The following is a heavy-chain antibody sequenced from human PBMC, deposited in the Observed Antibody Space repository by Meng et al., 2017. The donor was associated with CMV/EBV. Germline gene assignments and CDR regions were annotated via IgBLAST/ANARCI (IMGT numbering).Heavy chain of an antibody. D-gene: IGHD1-26*01. V-gene: IGHV4-34*01. CDR1: GGSFSGYY. J-gene: IGHJ5*02. CDR3: ARGVGGWFDP. Sequence: QVQLQEWGAGLFKPSGTLSLTCAVYGGSFSGYYWSWIRQPPGKGLEWIGEINHSGSTNYNPSLKSRVTISVDTSKNQFSLKLSSVTAADTAVYYCARGVGGWFDPWGQGTLVTVSS. CDR2: INHSGST.